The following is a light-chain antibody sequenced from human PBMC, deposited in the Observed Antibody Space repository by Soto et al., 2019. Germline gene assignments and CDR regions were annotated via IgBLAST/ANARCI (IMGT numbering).Light chain of an antibody. J-gene: IGKJ3*01. Sequence: EIVLTQSPATLSLSPGERATLSCRASQSVSSYLAWYQQKPGQAPRLLIYDASNRATGIPARFSGSGSGTDFTLTISSLEPEDFAVYSCQQRSSWPHFTFGPGTKVDIK. CDR1: QSVSSY. CDR2: DAS. V-gene: IGKV3-11*01. CDR3: QQRSSWPHFT.